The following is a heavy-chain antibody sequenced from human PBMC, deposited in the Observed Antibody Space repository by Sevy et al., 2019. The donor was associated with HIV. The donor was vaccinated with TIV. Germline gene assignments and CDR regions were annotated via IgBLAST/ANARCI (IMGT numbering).Heavy chain of an antibody. J-gene: IGHJ6*02. CDR3: ARGGTYYDCWSGYYSPFYGMDV. Sequence: GGSLRLSCAASGFTFSSYDMHWVRQATGKGLEWVSAIGTAGDTYYPGSVKGRFTISRENAKNSLYLQMNSLRAGDTALYYCARGGTYYDCWSGYYSPFYGMDVWGQGTTVTVSS. D-gene: IGHD3-3*01. V-gene: IGHV3-13*01. CDR2: IGTAGDT. CDR1: GFTFSSYD.